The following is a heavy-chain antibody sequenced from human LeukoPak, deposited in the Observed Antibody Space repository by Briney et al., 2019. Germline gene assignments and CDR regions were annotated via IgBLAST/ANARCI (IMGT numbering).Heavy chain of an antibody. Sequence: GGSLRLSCAASGFTFSSYSMSWVRQAPGKGLEWVPSISSGSTYIYYADSMKGRFTISRDNAKNSLYLQMNTLRAEDAAVYYCARDRIYSGIYHDTFDIWGHGTMVTASS. CDR2: ISSGSTYI. CDR1: GFTFSSYS. J-gene: IGHJ3*02. V-gene: IGHV3-21*01. D-gene: IGHD1-26*01. CDR3: ARDRIYSGIYHDTFDI.